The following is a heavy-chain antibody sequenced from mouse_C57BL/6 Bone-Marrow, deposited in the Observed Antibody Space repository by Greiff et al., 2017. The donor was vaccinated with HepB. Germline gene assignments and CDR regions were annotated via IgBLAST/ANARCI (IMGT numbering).Heavy chain of an antibody. CDR3: ARYDYDPRWYFDV. J-gene: IGHJ1*03. D-gene: IGHD2-4*01. CDR1: GFTFTDYY. CDR2: IRNKANGYTT. V-gene: IGHV7-3*01. Sequence: EVKLMESGGGLVQPGGSLSLSCAAPGFTFTDYYMSWVRQPPGKALEWLGFIRNKANGYTTEYSASVKGRFTITRDNSQSILYLQMNALRAEDSATYYCARYDYDPRWYFDVWGTGTTVTVSS.